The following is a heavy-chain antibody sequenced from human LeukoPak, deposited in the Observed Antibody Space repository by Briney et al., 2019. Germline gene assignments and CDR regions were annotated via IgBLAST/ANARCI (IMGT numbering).Heavy chain of an antibody. D-gene: IGHD2-21*01. CDR1: GGSISGYY. CDR3: ARHAAGVELWFEF. Sequence: SETLSLTCTVSGGSISGYYWSWFRQPPGKGLEWIGYVFYTGETDYNPSLRSRGTISVDASKNQVSLRLTSVTAADTAVYYCARHAAGVELWFEFWGQGTQVTVSS. CDR2: VFYTGET. V-gene: IGHV4-59*08. J-gene: IGHJ4*02.